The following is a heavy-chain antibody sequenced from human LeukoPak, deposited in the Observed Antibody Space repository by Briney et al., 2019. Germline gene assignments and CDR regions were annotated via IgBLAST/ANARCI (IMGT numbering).Heavy chain of an antibody. CDR3: ARDSGYNAFDI. Sequence: GGSLRLSCAASGFTFSTSWMTWVRQVPGKGLDWLGNINPDGSRINYVDSVKGRFTFSRDNAKNSLFLQMNSLRAEDTAVFYCARDSGYNAFDIWGQGTMVTVSS. J-gene: IGHJ3*02. D-gene: IGHD5-12*01. CDR1: GFTFSTSW. V-gene: IGHV3-7*01. CDR2: INPDGSRI.